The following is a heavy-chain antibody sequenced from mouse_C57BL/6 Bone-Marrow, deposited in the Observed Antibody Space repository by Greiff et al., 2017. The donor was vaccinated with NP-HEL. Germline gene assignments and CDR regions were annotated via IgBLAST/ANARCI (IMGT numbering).Heavy chain of an antibody. CDR2: IYPSSGDT. J-gene: IGHJ3*01. V-gene: IGHV1-81*01. D-gene: IGHD2-1*01. CDR3: ARGGNGFAY. Sequence: VMLVESGAELARPGASVKLSCKASGYTFTSYGISWVKQRPGQGLEWIGEIYPSSGDTYYNEKFKGKATLTADKSSSTAYMELRSLTSEDSAVYFCARGGNGFAYWGQGTLVTVSA. CDR1: GYTFTSYG.